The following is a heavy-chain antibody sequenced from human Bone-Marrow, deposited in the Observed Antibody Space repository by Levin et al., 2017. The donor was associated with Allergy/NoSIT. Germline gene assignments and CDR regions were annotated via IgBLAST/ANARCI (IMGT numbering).Heavy chain of an antibody. Sequence: QSGGSLRLSCAASGFTFSHYGVHWVRQAPGKGLEWVALITINGDNQYYTDSVKGRFTISRDNSKNTLYLQISSLRTDDTAVYYCARGEGDCFTNTCHLDFSFWGQGTLVTVSS. V-gene: IGHV3-30-3*01. CDR1: GFTFSHYG. CDR2: ITINGDNQ. J-gene: IGHJ4*02. CDR3: ARGEGDCFTNTCHLDFSF. D-gene: IGHD2-8*01.